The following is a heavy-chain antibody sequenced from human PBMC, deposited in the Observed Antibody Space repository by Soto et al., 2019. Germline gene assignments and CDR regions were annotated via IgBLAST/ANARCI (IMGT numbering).Heavy chain of an antibody. Sequence: GGSLRLSCAASGFTFSSYGMHWVRQAPGKGLEWVAVISYDGSNKYYADSVKGRFTISRDNSKNTLYLQMNSLRAEDTAVYYCAEGGLWDYGDYDSNFDYWGQGTLVTVSS. V-gene: IGHV3-30*18. D-gene: IGHD4-17*01. CDR2: ISYDGSNK. CDR1: GFTFSSYG. CDR3: AEGGLWDYGDYDSNFDY. J-gene: IGHJ4*02.